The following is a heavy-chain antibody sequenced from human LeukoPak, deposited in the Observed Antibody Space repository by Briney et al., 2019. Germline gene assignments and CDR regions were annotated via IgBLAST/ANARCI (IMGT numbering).Heavy chain of an antibody. Sequence: SETLSLTCTVSGGSISSYYWSWIRQPPGKRLEWIGYIYYSGSTNYNPSLKSRVTISVDTSKNQFSLKLSSVTAADTAVYYCARRYCSSTSCPPDYYYMDVWGKGTTVTVSS. J-gene: IGHJ6*03. CDR2: IYYSGST. V-gene: IGHV4-59*08. CDR1: GGSISSYY. CDR3: ARRYCSSTSCPPDYYYMDV. D-gene: IGHD2-2*01.